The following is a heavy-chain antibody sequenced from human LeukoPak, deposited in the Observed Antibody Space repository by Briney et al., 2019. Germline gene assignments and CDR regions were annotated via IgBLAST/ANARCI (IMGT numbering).Heavy chain of an antibody. CDR2: VSGSGGST. CDR3: ARSTSMALHFDC. D-gene: IGHD4/OR15-4a*01. J-gene: IGHJ4*02. CDR1: GFTFSNYA. V-gene: IGHV3-23*01. Sequence: GGSLRLSCAASGFTFSNYAMNWVRQASGKGLEWVSAVSGSGGSTSYADSVKGRFTISRDNSKNTLYLQVNSLRAEDTAVYYCARSTSMALHFDCWGQGALVTVSS.